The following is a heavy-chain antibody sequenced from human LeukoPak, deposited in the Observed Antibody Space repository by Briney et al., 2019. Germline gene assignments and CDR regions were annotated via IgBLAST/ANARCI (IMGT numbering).Heavy chain of an antibody. CDR1: GFTFSSYA. CDR3: AKGRGYSYGYWYFDL. V-gene: IGHV3-64*04. J-gene: IGHJ2*01. Sequence: GGSLRLSCSASGFTFSSYAMHWVRQAPGKGLEYVSAISSNGGSTYYADSVKGRFTISRDNAKNTLYLQMNSLRAEDTAVYYCAKGRGYSYGYWYFDLWGRGTLVTVSS. CDR2: ISSNGGST. D-gene: IGHD5-18*01.